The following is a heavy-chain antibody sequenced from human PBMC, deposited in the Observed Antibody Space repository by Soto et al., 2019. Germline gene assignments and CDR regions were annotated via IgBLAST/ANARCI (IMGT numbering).Heavy chain of an antibody. Sequence: SETLSLTCAVYGGSFSGYYWTWIRQPPGTGLEWIGEINHSGSTNYNPSLKSRVTISVDTSKNQFSLKLTSVTAADTAVYYCARVGFGEFFDYWGQGTLVTVSS. J-gene: IGHJ4*02. V-gene: IGHV4-34*01. D-gene: IGHD3-10*01. CDR3: ARVGFGEFFDY. CDR1: GGSFSGYY. CDR2: INHSGST.